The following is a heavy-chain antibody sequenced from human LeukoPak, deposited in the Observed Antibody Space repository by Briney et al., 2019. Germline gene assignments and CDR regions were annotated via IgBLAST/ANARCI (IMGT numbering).Heavy chain of an antibody. CDR3: IRDFRSADL. V-gene: IGHV3-74*01. Sequence: GGSLRLSCVASGFTFSNYWMHWVRQPPGKGLVWVSRIYVDGRTTNYADSVKGRFTISRDNAKSTVYLEMNSLSVEDTATYYCIRDFRSADLWGQGTLVTVTS. J-gene: IGHJ5*02. CDR1: GFTFSNYW. CDR2: IYVDGRTT.